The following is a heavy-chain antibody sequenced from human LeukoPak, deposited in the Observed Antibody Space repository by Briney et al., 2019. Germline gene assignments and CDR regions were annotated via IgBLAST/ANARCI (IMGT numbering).Heavy chain of an antibody. CDR2: VYSGGST. CDR3: ARDFYCTNGVCYDY. CDR1: GFTLSRDY. J-gene: IGHJ4*02. Sequence: GGSLSLSCAASGFTLSRDYMTCVSHAPGKGLERGSVVYSGGSTDYVDSVKGRFTISRDNAKNSLYLQMNSLRAEDTGVYYCARDFYCTNGVCYDYWGQGTLVTVSS. V-gene: IGHV3-66*01. D-gene: IGHD2-8*01.